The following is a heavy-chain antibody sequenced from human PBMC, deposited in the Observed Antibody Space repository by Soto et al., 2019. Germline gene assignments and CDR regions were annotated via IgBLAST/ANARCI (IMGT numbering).Heavy chain of an antibody. V-gene: IGHV5-51*07. Sequence: PGESLKISRKGSGYTFTNYWIGWAHQMPGKGPEWMGIIYPGDSDTKYNPSSQGQVTTSADKSITTTYLQWSSLKASDTAIYYCAASIFYYAMDVWGQGTTVTVSS. J-gene: IGHJ6*02. CDR3: AASIFYYAMDV. CDR2: IYPGDSDT. CDR1: GYTFTNYW.